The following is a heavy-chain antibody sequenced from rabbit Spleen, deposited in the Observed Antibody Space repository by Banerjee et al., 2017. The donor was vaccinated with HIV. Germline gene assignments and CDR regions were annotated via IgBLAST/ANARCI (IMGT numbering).Heavy chain of an antibody. D-gene: IGHD2-1*01. J-gene: IGHJ4*01. Sequence: QSLEESGRGLVQPEGSLTLTCTASGFSFSSSYYMCWVRQAPGKGLEWIGCIYTGSDSTAYASWAKGRFTVSKTSSTTVTLQLNSLTAADTATYLCARGDNYFRFNLWGPGTLVTVS. CDR2: IYTGSDST. V-gene: IGHV1S40*01. CDR1: GFSFSSSYY. CDR3: ARGDNYFRFNL.